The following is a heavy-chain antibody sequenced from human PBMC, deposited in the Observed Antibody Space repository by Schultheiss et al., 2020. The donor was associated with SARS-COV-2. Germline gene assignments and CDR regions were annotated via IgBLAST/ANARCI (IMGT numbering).Heavy chain of an antibody. CDR3: ARDRSYGDYSLAFDI. D-gene: IGHD4-17*01. J-gene: IGHJ3*02. Sequence: SETLSLTCAVYGGSFSDYYGSWIRQPPGKGLEWIGEINHSGSTYYNPSLKSRVTISVDTSKNQFSLKLSSVTAADTAVYYCARDRSYGDYSLAFDIWGQGTMVTVSS. V-gene: IGHV4-34*01. CDR1: GGSFSDYY. CDR2: INHSGST.